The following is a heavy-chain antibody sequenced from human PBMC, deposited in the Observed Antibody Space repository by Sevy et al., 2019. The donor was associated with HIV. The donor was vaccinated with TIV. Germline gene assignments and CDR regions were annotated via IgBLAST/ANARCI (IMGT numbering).Heavy chain of an antibody. Sequence: ASVKVSCKASGYTFASYDINWVRQATGQGLEWMGWINPNSGNTGYAQKFQGRVTMTRNTSISTAYMELSSLRSEDTAVYYCARGGGYCSGGSCRHDYWGQGTLVTVSS. D-gene: IGHD2-15*01. CDR3: ARGGGYCSGGSCRHDY. CDR1: GYTFASYD. V-gene: IGHV1-8*01. CDR2: INPNSGNT. J-gene: IGHJ4*02.